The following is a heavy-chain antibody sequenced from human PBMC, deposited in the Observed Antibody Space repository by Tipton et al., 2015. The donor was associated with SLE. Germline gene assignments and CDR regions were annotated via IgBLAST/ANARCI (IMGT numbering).Heavy chain of an antibody. J-gene: IGHJ4*02. CDR3: ARRHYSGPFDS. CDR2: IYTSGST. CDR1: GGSISSGRYF. D-gene: IGHD5-12*01. Sequence: LRLSCTVSGGSISSGRYFWNWIRQPAGKGLEWIGRIYTSGSTDYNPSLKSRVAISVETSKNQISLKLSSVTAADTAVYYCARRHYSGPFDSWGQGTLVTVSS. V-gene: IGHV4-61*02.